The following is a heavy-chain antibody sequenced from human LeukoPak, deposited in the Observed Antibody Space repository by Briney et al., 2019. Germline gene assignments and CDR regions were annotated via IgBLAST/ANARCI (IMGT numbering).Heavy chain of an antibody. Sequence: GGSLRLSCAASGFTFNNYAMSWVRQAPGKGLEWVSAISGSGGSTYYADSVKGRFTISRDNSKNTLYLQMNSLRAEDTAVYYCAREEWELRLFDYWGQGTLVTVSS. J-gene: IGHJ4*02. D-gene: IGHD1-26*01. CDR3: AREEWELRLFDY. CDR2: ISGSGGST. CDR1: GFTFNNYA. V-gene: IGHV3-23*01.